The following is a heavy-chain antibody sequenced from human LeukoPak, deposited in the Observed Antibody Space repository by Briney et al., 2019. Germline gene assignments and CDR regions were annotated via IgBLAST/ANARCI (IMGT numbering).Heavy chain of an antibody. CDR3: AKDNGKWDFLALFDH. J-gene: IGHJ4*02. CDR2: ISYDGTKT. CDR1: EFTFSRYA. V-gene: IGHV3-30*18. D-gene: IGHD1-14*01. Sequence: GGSLRLSCAASEFTFSRYAMHWVRKAPGKGLEWLAIISYDGTKTYYAGSVKGRFTISRDNSKNILYLQMNSPRTEDTGLYYCAKDNGKWDFLALFDHWGQGAHVIVS.